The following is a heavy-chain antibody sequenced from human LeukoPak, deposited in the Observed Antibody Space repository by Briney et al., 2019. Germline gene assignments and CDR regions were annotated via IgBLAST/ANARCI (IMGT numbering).Heavy chain of an antibody. CDR2: IYTSGST. CDR3: ARLRPQRGYSYGYNWFDP. CDR1: GGSMSSYY. J-gene: IGHJ5*02. V-gene: IGHV4-4*07. Sequence: SETLSLTCTVSGGSMSSYYWSWIRQPAGKGLEWIGRIYTSGSTNYNPSLKSRVTISVDTSKNQFSLKLSSVTAADTAVYYCARLRPQRGYSYGYNWFDPWGQGTLVTVSS. D-gene: IGHD5-18*01.